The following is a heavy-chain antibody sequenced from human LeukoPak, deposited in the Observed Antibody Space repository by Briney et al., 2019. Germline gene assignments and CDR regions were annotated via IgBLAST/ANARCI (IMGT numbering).Heavy chain of an antibody. V-gene: IGHV4-59*01. CDR2: IYYSGST. D-gene: IGHD1/OR15-1a*01. CDR3: ATLRRTETMEY. CDR1: GGSISNYY. Sequence: SETLSLTCSVSGGSISNYYWTWIRQSPGKGLEWLGYIYYSGSTNYNPSVKSRVTLSIDTSKNQFSLKLSSVTAADTAVYYCATLRRTETMEYWGRGTLVTVSS. J-gene: IGHJ4*02.